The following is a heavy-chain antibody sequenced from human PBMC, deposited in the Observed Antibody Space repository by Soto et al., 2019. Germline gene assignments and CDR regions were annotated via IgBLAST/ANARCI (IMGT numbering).Heavy chain of an antibody. CDR2: IIPIFGTA. J-gene: IGHJ4*02. D-gene: IGHD3-22*01. CDR1: GGTFSSYA. Sequence: QVQLVQSGAEVKKPGSSVKVSCKASGGTFSSYAISWVRQAPGQGLEWMGGIIPIFGTANYAQKFQGRVTITEDEATSTDYMELSSLRSEDTAVYYCAKQGTWYYYDSSGYYQFDYWGQGTLVTVSS. V-gene: IGHV1-69*01. CDR3: AKQGTWYYYDSSGYYQFDY.